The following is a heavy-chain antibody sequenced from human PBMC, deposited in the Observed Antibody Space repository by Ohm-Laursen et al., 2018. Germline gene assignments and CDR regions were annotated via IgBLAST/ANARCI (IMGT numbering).Heavy chain of an antibody. CDR2: VNSYSGGT. V-gene: IGHV1-2*02. CDR1: GYTFTGYS. D-gene: IGHD2-21*01. CDR3: ARVAYCGGNCFGPYYYGMDV. Sequence: SVKVSCKASGYTFTGYSMQWVRQAPGQGLEWMGWVNSYSGGTKYAQKFQGRVTMTRDTSTSTVYMELSSLTSDDTAVFYCARVAYCGGNCFGPYYYGMDVWGQETTVTVSS. J-gene: IGHJ6*02.